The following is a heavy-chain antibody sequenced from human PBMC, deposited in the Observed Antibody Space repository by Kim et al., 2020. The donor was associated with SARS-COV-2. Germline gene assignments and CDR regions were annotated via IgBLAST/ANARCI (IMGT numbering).Heavy chain of an antibody. CDR1: GFTFSSYG. V-gene: IGHV3-30*18. Sequence: GGSLRLSCAASGFTFSSYGMHWVRQAPGKGLEWVAVISYDGSNKYYADSVKGRFTISRDNSKNTLYLQMNSLRAEDTAVYYCAKAHIAAAGTFDYWGQGT. CDR3: AKAHIAAAGTFDY. D-gene: IGHD6-13*01. CDR2: ISYDGSNK. J-gene: IGHJ4*02.